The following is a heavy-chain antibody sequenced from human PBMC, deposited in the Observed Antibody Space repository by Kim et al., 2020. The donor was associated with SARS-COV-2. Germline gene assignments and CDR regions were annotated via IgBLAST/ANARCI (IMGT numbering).Heavy chain of an antibody. Sequence: GGSLRLSCAASGFTFSEYQMGWIRQAPGKGLEWISYISGSGSGSTIDYADSVRGRFTISRDNAKKSLYLQMSSLRAEDTAVYYCAREYDTGGYYYYFDYWGQGSLVTVSS. CDR1: GFTFSEYQ. V-gene: IGHV3-11*04. CDR3: AREYDTGGYYYYFDY. J-gene: IGHJ4*02. CDR2: ISGSGSGSTI. D-gene: IGHD3-22*01.